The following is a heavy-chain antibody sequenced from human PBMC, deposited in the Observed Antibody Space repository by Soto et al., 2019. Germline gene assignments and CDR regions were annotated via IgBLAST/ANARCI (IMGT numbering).Heavy chain of an antibody. Sequence: EVQLVESGGGLVQPGGSLRLSCEASGFTFSSFWLHWVRQAPGRGLEWVSRTNEDGSTINYADSVKGRFTISRDKSKKTLYLQMNSLRAEDTAVYWCARDNWNGAYYGLDVWGQGTTVTVS. CDR1: GFTFSSFW. CDR2: TNEDGSTI. V-gene: IGHV3-74*01. CDR3: ARDNWNGAYYGLDV. D-gene: IGHD1-20*01. J-gene: IGHJ6*02.